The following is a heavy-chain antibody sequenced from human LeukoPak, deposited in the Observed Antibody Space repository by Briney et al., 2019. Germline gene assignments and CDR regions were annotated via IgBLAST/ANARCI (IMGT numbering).Heavy chain of an antibody. CDR3: ARVRAAAGTVWFDP. CDR2: IYYSGST. D-gene: IGHD6-13*01. J-gene: IGHJ5*02. V-gene: IGHV4-31*11. Sequence: SETLSLTCAVSGGSISSGGYYWSWIRQHPGKGLEWIGYIYYSGSTYYNPSLKSRVTISVDTSKNQFSLKLSSVTAADTAVYYCARVRAAAGTVWFDPWGQGTLVTVSS. CDR1: GGSISSGGYY.